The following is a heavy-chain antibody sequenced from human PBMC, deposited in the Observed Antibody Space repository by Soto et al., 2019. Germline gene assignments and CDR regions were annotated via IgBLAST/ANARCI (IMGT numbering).Heavy chain of an antibody. Sequence: QVQLVESGGGVVQPGRSLRLSCAASGFTFSSYGMHWVRQAPGKGLEWVAVISYDGSNKYYADSVKGRFTISRDNSKNTLYLQMNSLRAEDTAVYYCAKKLDYYYYYGMDVW. CDR3: AKKLDYYYYYGMDV. CDR1: GFTFSSYG. J-gene: IGHJ6*01. V-gene: IGHV3-30*18. CDR2: ISYDGSNK.